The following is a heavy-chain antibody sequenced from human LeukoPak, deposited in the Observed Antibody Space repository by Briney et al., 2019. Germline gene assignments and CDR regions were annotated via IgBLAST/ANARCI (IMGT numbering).Heavy chain of an antibody. Sequence: GGSLRLSCSASGFAFSSYAMYWVRQAPGKGLEYVSAISRDGGTLYPADSVKGRITISRDNSKNTLYLQMSSLRPEDTAVYYCARDCSPAFWSGYYWGLPPVWGQGTTVTVSS. CDR1: GFAFSSYA. J-gene: IGHJ6*02. CDR2: ISRDGGTL. CDR3: ARDCSPAFWSGYYWGLPPV. V-gene: IGHV3-64D*09. D-gene: IGHD3-3*01.